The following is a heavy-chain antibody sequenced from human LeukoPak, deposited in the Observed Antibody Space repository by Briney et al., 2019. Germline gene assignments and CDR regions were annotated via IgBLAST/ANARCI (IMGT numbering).Heavy chain of an antibody. CDR3: ARQDKWELPTDYWYFDL. CDR1: GGTFSSYA. J-gene: IGHJ2*01. D-gene: IGHD1-26*01. Sequence: ASVKVSCKASGGTFSSYAISWVRQAPGQGLEWMGGIIPIRGTTNYAQRFQGRITITADESTSTAYMELSSLRSEDTAVYYCARQDKWELPTDYWYFDLWGRGTLVTVSS. V-gene: IGHV1-69*13. CDR2: IIPIRGTT.